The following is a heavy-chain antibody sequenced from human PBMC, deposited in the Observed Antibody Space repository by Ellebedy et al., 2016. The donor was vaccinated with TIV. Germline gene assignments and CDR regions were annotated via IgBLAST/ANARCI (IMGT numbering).Heavy chain of an antibody. V-gene: IGHV1-18*04. Sequence: AASVKVSCKASGYTFTSYYMHWVRQAPGQGLEWMGWISAYNDNTNYAQKLQGRVTMTTDTSTSTAYMELRSLRSDDTAVYYCARNLGPRGPDFDYWGQGTLVTVSS. J-gene: IGHJ4*02. CDR3: ARNLGPRGPDFDY. D-gene: IGHD3/OR15-3a*01. CDR1: GYTFTSYY. CDR2: ISAYNDNT.